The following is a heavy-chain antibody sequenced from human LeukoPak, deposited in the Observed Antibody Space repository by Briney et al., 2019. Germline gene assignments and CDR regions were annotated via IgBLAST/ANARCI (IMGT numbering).Heavy chain of an antibody. D-gene: IGHD3-22*01. V-gene: IGHV3-7*03. CDR3: ARHYYDSSGQYDAFDI. CDR1: GFTFSSYW. CDR2: IKQDGSEK. Sequence: PGGSLRLSCAASGFTFSSYWMSWVRQAPGKGLEWVANIKQDGSEKYYVDSVKGRFTISRDNAKNSLYLQMNSLRAEDTAVYYCARHYYDSSGQYDAFDIWGQGTMVTVSS. J-gene: IGHJ3*02.